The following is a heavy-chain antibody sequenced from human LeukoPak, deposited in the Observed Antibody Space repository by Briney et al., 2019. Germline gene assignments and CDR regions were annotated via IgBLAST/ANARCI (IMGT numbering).Heavy chain of an antibody. CDR3: ARDYCGGDCSPHWYYYGMDV. J-gene: IGHJ6*02. D-gene: IGHD2-21*02. V-gene: IGHV4-59*08. CDR1: GDSISTYS. CDR2: MSYSGST. Sequence: SETLSLTCTVSGDSISTYSWSWIRQPPGQGLEWLGYMSYSGSTNYNPSLKSRVAMSVDTSRNQFSLRLNSVTAADTAVYYCARDYCGGDCSPHWYYYGMDVWGQGTTVTVSS.